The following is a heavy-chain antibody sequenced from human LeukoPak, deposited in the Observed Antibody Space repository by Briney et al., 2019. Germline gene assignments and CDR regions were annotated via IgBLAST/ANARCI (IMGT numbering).Heavy chain of an antibody. Sequence: GGSLRLSCAASGFTFSSYSMNWVRQAPGKGLEWVSYISGSGSTKYYADSVKGRFTISRDNAKNSLYLQMNSLRAEDTAEYYCARDSYDFWSGKYYFDYWGQGTLVTVSS. J-gene: IGHJ4*02. CDR1: GFTFSSYS. CDR3: ARDSYDFWSGKYYFDY. CDR2: ISGSGSTK. D-gene: IGHD3-3*01. V-gene: IGHV3-48*04.